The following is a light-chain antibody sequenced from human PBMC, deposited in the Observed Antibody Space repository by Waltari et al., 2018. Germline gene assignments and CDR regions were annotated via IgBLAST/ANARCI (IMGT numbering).Light chain of an antibody. V-gene: IGLV3-1*01. CDR3: QAGDSSTYVV. J-gene: IGLJ2*01. CDR1: RLGNRF. Sequence: SDELTQPPSVSVAPGQTASITGPGDRLGNRFTSWYQQTAGKSPVLVIYQDIKRPSGIPERFSGSISGDTATLTISGTQAVDEADYYCQAGDSSTYVVFGAGTKLTVL. CDR2: QDI.